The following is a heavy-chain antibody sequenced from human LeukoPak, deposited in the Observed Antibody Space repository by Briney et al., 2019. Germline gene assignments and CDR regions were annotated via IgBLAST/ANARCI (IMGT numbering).Heavy chain of an antibody. J-gene: IGHJ4*02. D-gene: IGHD6-19*01. V-gene: IGHV3-53*01. CDR1: GFTVSSNY. CDR3: ARDPSGWYSGLGY. Sequence: GGSLRLSCAASGFTVSSNYMSWVRQAPGKGLEWVSVIYSGGSTYYADSVKGRFTISRDNSKNTLYLQMNSLRAEDTAVYYCARDPSGWYSGLGYWGQGTLVTVSS. CDR2: IYSGGST.